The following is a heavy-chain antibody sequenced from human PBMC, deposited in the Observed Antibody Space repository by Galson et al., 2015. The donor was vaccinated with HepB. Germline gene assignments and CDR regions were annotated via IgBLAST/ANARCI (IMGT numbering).Heavy chain of an antibody. CDR1: GASTTGYY. CDR3: SRHAHPPRDVFDI. Sequence: SETLSLTCAVSGASTTGYYWSWIRQPPGKGLEWIGFFYYSGTPNYNPSLKSRVTMSADTSKNQFSLKLTSVTAADTAVYYCSRHAHPPRDVFDIWGQGTMVTVSS. CDR2: FYYSGTP. J-gene: IGHJ3*02. V-gene: IGHV4-59*08.